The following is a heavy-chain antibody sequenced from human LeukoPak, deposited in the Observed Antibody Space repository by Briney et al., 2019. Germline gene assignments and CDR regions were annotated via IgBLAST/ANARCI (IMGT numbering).Heavy chain of an antibody. J-gene: IGHJ4*02. V-gene: IGHV1-69*13. CDR3: ARRGRGPKPDY. CDR1: GGTFSSYA. D-gene: IGHD3-16*01. CDR2: IIPIFGTA. Sequence: GASVKVSCKASGGTFSSYAISWVRQAPGQGLEWMGGIIPIFGTANYAQKFQGRVTITADESTSTAYMELSSPRSEDTAVYYCARRGRGPKPDYWGQGTLVTVSS.